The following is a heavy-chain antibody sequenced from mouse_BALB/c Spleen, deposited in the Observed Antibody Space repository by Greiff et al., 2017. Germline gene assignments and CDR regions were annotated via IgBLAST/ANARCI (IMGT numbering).Heavy chain of an antibody. J-gene: IGHJ1*01. V-gene: IGHV1-18*01. CDR2: INPNNGGT. Sequence: VQLQQSGPELVKPGASVKIPCKASGYTFTDYNMDWVKQSHGKSLEWIGDINPNNGGTIYNQKFKGKATLTVDKSSSTAYMELRSLTSEDTAVYYCARRSTRITTDWYFDVWGAGTTVTVSS. CDR1: GYTFTDYN. CDR3: ARRSTRITTDWYFDV. D-gene: IGHD2-4*01.